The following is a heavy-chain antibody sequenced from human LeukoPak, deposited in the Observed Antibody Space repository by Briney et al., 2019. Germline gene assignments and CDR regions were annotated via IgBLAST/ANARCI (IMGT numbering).Heavy chain of an antibody. J-gene: IGHJ4*02. CDR1: GFSFSSYD. Sequence: PGGSLRLSCAASGFSFSSYDMTWVRQAPGKGLEWVSAISGSGGSTYYADSVKGRFTISRDNSKNTLYVEMNSLRAEDTAVYYCAKDGNNYGSPPSKLWGQGTPVTVSS. V-gene: IGHV3-23*01. CDR3: AKDGNNYGSPPSKL. D-gene: IGHD5-18*01. CDR2: ISGSGGST.